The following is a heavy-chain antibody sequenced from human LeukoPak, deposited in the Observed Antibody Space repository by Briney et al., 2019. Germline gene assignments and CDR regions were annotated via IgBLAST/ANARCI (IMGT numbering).Heavy chain of an antibody. Sequence: SETLSLTCAVYGGSFSGYYWSWIRQPPGKGLEWIGEINHSGSTNYNPSPKSRVTISVDTSKNQFSLKLSSVTAADTAVYYCARLIAAPPPDPWGQGTLVTVSS. D-gene: IGHD6-6*01. CDR2: INHSGST. CDR1: GGSFSGYY. J-gene: IGHJ5*02. CDR3: ARLIAAPPPDP. V-gene: IGHV4-34*01.